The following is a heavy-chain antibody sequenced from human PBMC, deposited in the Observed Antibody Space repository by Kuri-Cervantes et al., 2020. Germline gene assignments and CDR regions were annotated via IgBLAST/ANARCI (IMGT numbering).Heavy chain of an antibody. V-gene: IGHV3-23*01. CDR2: ISGSGGST. Sequence: GGSLRLSCAASGFTFSSYAMSWVRQAPGKGLEWVSAISGSGGSTYYADSVKGRFTISRDNSKNTLYLQMNSLRAEDTAVYYCARDRGDQLLLDYWGQGTLVTVSS. CDR3: ARDRGDQLLLDY. D-gene: IGHD2-2*01. CDR1: GFTFSSYA. J-gene: IGHJ4*02.